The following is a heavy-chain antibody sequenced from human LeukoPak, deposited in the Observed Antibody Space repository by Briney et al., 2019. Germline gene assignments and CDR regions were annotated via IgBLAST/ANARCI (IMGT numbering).Heavy chain of an antibody. CDR2: ISWNSGSI. Sequence: GGSLRLSCAASGFTFDDYAMHWVRQAPGKGLEWVSGISWNSGSIGYADSVKGRFTISRDNAKNSLYLQMNSLRAEDIACYDCSKGVASAHYASRGYHPFDIWGQGTMVSVSS. J-gene: IGHJ3*02. V-gene: IGHV3-9*03. D-gene: IGHD3-22*01. CDR1: GFTFDDYA. CDR3: SKGVASAHYASRGYHPFDI.